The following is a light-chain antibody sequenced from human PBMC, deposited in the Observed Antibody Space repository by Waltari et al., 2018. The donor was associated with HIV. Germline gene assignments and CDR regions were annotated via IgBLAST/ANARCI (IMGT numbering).Light chain of an antibody. J-gene: IGLJ1*01. V-gene: IGLV2-14*03. CDR3: ASFTSGRLNV. Sequence: HSALTQPASVSGSPGQSNTISCTGFSTDVGASEYVSWYQQHPGKVPKLLIYDVYNRPSRISNRFSGSKSGNTASLTISGLQAEDEAAYYCASFTSGRLNVFGTGTKVTVL. CDR2: DVY. CDR1: STDVGASEY.